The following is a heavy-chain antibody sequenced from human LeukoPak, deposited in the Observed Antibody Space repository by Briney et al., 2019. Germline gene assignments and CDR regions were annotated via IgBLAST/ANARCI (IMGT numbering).Heavy chain of an antibody. Sequence: GGSLRLSCAASGFTFSSYAMHWVRQAPGKGLEWVAVISYDGSNKYYADSVKGRFTISRDNSKNTLYLQMNSLRAEDTAVYYCARTPYDILTPEYFQHWGQGTLVTVSS. CDR2: ISYDGSNK. D-gene: IGHD3-9*01. V-gene: IGHV3-30-3*01. CDR3: ARTPYDILTPEYFQH. CDR1: GFTFSSYA. J-gene: IGHJ1*01.